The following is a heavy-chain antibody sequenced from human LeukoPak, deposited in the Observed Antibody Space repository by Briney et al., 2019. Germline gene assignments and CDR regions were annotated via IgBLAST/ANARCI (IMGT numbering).Heavy chain of an antibody. V-gene: IGHV3-23*01. D-gene: IGHD3-10*01. Sequence: PEGSLRLSCAASGFTFSSYAMSWVRQAPGKGLAWISTVSASGDSTSYADSVKGRFTISRDNSKNALYLQVNSLRADDAALYYCAKSHYYGSGSIDYWGQGTLVTVSS. CDR2: VSASGDST. CDR1: GFTFSSYA. J-gene: IGHJ4*02. CDR3: AKSHYYGSGSIDY.